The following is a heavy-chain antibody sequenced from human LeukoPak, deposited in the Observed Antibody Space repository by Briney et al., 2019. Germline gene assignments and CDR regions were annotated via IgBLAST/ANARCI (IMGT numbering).Heavy chain of an antibody. CDR1: GYTFTGYY. V-gene: IGHV1-2*06. Sequence: ASVKVSCKASGYTFTGYYMHWVRQAPGQGLEWMGRINPNSGGTNYAQKFQGRVTMTRDTSISTAYMKLSRLRSDDTAVYYCARVLGSSSWKNYFDYWGQGTLVTVSS. J-gene: IGHJ4*02. D-gene: IGHD6-13*01. CDR3: ARVLGSSSWKNYFDY. CDR2: INPNSGGT.